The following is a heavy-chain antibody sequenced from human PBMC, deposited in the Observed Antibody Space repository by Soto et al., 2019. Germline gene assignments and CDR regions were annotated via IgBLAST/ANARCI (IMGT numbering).Heavy chain of an antibody. D-gene: IGHD3-10*01. Sequence: PSETLSLTCTVSGGSISSYYWSWTRQPPGKGLEWIGYIYYSGSTNYNPSLKSRVTISVDTSKNQFSLKLSSVTAADTAVYYCARLSRGVIGPFDYWGQGTLVTVSS. CDR3: ARLSRGVIGPFDY. J-gene: IGHJ4*02. CDR2: IYYSGST. V-gene: IGHV4-59*01. CDR1: GGSISSYY.